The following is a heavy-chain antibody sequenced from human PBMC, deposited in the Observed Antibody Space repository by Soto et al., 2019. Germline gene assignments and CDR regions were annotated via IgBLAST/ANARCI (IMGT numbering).Heavy chain of an antibody. D-gene: IGHD3-10*01. CDR1: GFTFSTYA. CDR2: ISSSGGNT. Sequence: EVQLLESGGDLVQPGGSLRLSCAASGFTFSTYALSWVRQAPGKGLEWVSTISSSGGNTYYTDSVKGRFTISRDNSKTTLYLQMNSMRAEDTAICYCAKRPTSTGFGDPFDIWGQGTMVTVSS. J-gene: IGHJ3*02. CDR3: AKRPTSTGFGDPFDI. V-gene: IGHV3-23*01.